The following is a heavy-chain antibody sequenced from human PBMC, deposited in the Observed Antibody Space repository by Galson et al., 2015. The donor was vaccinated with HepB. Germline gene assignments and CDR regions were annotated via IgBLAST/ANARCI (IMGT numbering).Heavy chain of an antibody. J-gene: IGHJ6*03. Sequence: TLSLTCTVSGGSINNSSYYWGWIRHPPGKGLEWIGSIYYTGSAYYNPSLKSRVIISVDTSNNQFSLKVSSVTAADTAVYYCASVGKYTSSRWDYYMDVWGKGPTVTVSS. CDR3: ASVGKYTSSRWDYYMDV. V-gene: IGHV4-39*01. CDR2: IYYTGSA. D-gene: IGHD6-6*01. CDR1: GGSINNSSYY.